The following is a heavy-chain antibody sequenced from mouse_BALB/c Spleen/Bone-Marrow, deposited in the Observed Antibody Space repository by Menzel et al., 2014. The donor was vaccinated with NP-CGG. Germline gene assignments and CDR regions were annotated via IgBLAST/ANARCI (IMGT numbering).Heavy chain of an antibody. CDR1: GYTFTSYW. J-gene: IGHJ4*01. Sequence: QVHVKQSGAELVKPGASVKLSCEASGYTFTSYWMHWVKQRPGQGLEWIGEINPSNGRTNYNEKFKSKATLTVDKSSSTAYMQLSSLTSEDSAVYYCAREGNYYGSIAMDYWGQGTSVTVSS. CDR3: AREGNYYGSIAMDY. CDR2: INPSNGRT. D-gene: IGHD1-1*01. V-gene: IGHV1S81*02.